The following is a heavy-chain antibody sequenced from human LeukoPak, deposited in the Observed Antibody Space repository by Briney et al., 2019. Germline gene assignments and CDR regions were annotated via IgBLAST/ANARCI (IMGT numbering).Heavy chain of an antibody. V-gene: IGHV3-23*01. J-gene: IGHJ6*03. CDR2: ISGNGDRT. CDR1: GFTFSSYG. CDR3: AKGGRTGKSISMIRGVRNYYYYMDV. D-gene: IGHD3-10*01. Sequence: GGSLRLSCAASGFTFSSYGMSWVRQAPGKGLEWVSAISGNGDRTYYADSVKGRFSISRDNSKNTLYLQMNSLRAEDTAVYYCAKGGRTGKSISMIRGVRNYYYYMDVWGEGTTVTISS.